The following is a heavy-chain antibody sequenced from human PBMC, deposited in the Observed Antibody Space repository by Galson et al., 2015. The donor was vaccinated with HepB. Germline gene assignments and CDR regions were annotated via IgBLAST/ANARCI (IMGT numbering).Heavy chain of an antibody. Sequence: SVKVSCKASGYTFTSYGISWVRQAPGQGLEWMGWISAYNGNTNYAQKLQGRVTMTTDTSTSTAYMELRSLRSDDTAVYYCARDAPFLYGDYGDYYYYYGMDVWGQGTTVTVSS. CDR2: ISAYNGNT. J-gene: IGHJ6*02. CDR3: ARDAPFLYGDYGDYYYYYGMDV. V-gene: IGHV1-18*04. D-gene: IGHD4-17*01. CDR1: GYTFTSYG.